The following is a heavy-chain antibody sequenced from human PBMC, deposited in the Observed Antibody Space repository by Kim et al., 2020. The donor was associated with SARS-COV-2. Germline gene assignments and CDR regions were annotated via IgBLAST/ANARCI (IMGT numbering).Heavy chain of an antibody. J-gene: IGHJ3*02. V-gene: IGHV1-24*01. CDR3: AAMGGRPGGAMDAFDI. CDR1: GYTLTELS. D-gene: IGHD2-2*01. CDR2: FDPEDGET. Sequence: ASVKVSCKVSGYTLTELSMHWVRQAPGKGLEWMGGFDPEDGETIYAQKFQGRVTMTEDTSTDTAYMELSSLRSEDTAVYYCAAMGGRPGGAMDAFDIWGQGTMVTVSS.